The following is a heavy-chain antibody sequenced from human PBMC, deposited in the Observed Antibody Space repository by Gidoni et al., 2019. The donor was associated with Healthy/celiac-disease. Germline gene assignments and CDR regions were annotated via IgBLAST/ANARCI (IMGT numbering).Heavy chain of an antibody. D-gene: IGHD3-22*01. CDR3: AKETYYYDSSGQGGFDY. CDR1: GFPFDAYT. V-gene: IGHV3-43*01. J-gene: IGHJ4*02. Sequence: EVQLVESGGVVVQPGGSLRLSCAASGFPFDAYTMHWVRQAPGKGLEWVSLISWDGGSTYYADSVKGRFTISRDNSKNSLYLQMNSLRTEDTALYYCAKETYYYDSSGQGGFDYWGQGTLVTVSS. CDR2: ISWDGGST.